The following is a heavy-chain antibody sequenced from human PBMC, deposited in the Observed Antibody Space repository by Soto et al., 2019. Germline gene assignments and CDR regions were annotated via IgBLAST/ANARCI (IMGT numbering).Heavy chain of an antibody. CDR2: ISYGEGYGK. CDR3: VQSRVPTAAWYYYFDS. V-gene: IGHV3-30*03. D-gene: IGHD1-1*01. CDR1: GFRFSSYG. Sequence: PGGPLRLSCVASGFRFSSYGLHWARQAPGKGLEWVAVISYGEGYGKYYADAVKGRFTISRDNSKNTLYLESSSLSVEDTAFNYCVQSRVPTAAWYYYFDSWGQGTRVTVSS. J-gene: IGHJ4*02.